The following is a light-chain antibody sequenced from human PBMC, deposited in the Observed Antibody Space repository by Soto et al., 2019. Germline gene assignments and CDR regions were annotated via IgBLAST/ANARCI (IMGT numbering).Light chain of an antibody. J-gene: IGLJ1*01. CDR2: RNG. Sequence: VLTQPPSASGTPGQGVAISCSGSSSNIGSNYVYWYQQLPGTAPKLLICRNGQRPSGVPDRFSGSKSGTSASLALSGLRSEDEADYYCAAWDDSLSRYVFGTGTKVTVL. CDR1: SSNIGSNY. V-gene: IGLV1-47*01. CDR3: AAWDDSLSRYV.